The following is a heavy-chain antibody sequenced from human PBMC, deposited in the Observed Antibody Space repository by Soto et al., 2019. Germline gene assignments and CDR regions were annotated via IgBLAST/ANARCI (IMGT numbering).Heavy chain of an antibody. CDR2: INAGNGNT. CDR3: ARTSGYYFFDY. D-gene: IGHD3-3*01. V-gene: IGHV1-3*01. Sequence: QVQLVQSGAEVKKPGDSVKVSCKASGYTFTSYAMHWVRQAPGQRLEWMGWINAGNGNTKYSQKFQGRVTITRDTSASTAYMELSSLRSEHTAVYYCARTSGYYFFDYWGQGTLVTVSS. CDR1: GYTFTSYA. J-gene: IGHJ4*02.